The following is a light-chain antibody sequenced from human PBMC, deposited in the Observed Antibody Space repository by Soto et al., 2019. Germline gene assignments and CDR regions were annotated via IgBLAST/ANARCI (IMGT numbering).Light chain of an antibody. J-gene: IGKJ3*01. Sequence: EIVMTQSPATLSVSPGERATLSCRASQSVSSNLAWYQQKPGQAPRLLIYGASTRATGIPARFSGSGSGTEFTLTISSLPSEDFAVYYCQQYNNWRGTFGPGTKVDIK. CDR2: GAS. CDR3: QQYNNWRGT. V-gene: IGKV3-15*01. CDR1: QSVSSN.